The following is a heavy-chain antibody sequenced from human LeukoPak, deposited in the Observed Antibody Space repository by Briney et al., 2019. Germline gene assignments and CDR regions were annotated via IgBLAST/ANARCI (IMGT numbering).Heavy chain of an antibody. CDR2: IYYSGST. CDR3: ARGPDCSGGSCYDDAFDI. V-gene: IGHV4-31*03. J-gene: IGHJ3*02. Sequence: SETLSLTCTVSGGSISSGGYYWSWIRQHPGKGLEWIGYIYYSGSTYYNPSLKSRVTISVDTSKNQFSLKLSSVTAADTAVYYCARGPDCSGGSCYDDAFDIWGQGTMVTVSS. CDR1: GGSISSGGYY. D-gene: IGHD2-15*01.